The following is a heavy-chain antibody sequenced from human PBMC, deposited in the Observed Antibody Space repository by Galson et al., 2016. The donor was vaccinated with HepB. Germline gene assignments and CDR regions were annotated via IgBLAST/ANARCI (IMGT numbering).Heavy chain of an antibody. CDR3: VRGTISWYGIDY. J-gene: IGHJ4*02. CDR2: INGDGNYA. CDR1: GFTFSSYW. D-gene: IGHD6-13*01. Sequence: SLRLSCAASGFTFSSYWMHWVRQAPGKGLMWVSRINGDGNYADYADSVKGRFSISRDNAKNTLYLQMNSLRADDTAVYHCVRGTISWYGIDYWGQGTLVTVSS. V-gene: IGHV3-74*01.